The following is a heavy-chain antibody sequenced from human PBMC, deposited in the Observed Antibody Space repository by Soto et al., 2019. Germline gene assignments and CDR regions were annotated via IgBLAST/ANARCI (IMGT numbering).Heavy chain of an antibody. CDR1: GFTFTSHW. CDR3: ARGLKNKYGMDV. V-gene: IGHV3-74*01. CDR2: LNSDGSSR. J-gene: IGHJ6*02. Sequence: EVQLVESGGGLVQPGGSLRLSCAASGFTFTSHWMHWVRQAPGKGLVWVSRLNSDGSSRYYGDSMEGQFTISRDNAKNTVYLQINSLRDEDTAVYYCARGLKNKYGMDVWGQGTTVTVSS.